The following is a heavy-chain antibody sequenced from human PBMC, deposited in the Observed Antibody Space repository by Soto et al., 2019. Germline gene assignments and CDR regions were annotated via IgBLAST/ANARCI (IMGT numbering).Heavy chain of an antibody. V-gene: IGHV4-59*01. CDR1: GGSISRYY. D-gene: IGHD3-10*01. CDR2: IYYSGSP. CDR3: ARRYGSAFDI. J-gene: IGHJ3*02. Sequence: QVQLQESGPGLVKPSETLSLTCTVSGGSISRYYWSWIRQPPGQGLEWIGYIYYSGSPNYNPSLKSRVTISVDTSKNQFSLKLSSVPAADPAAYYCARRYGSAFDIWGQGTMVTVSS.